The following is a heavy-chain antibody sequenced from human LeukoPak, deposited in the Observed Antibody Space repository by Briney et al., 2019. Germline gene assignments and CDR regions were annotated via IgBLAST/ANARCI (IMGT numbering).Heavy chain of an antibody. CDR2: ISGSGGST. CDR3: AKDRQVVVAATPFDY. V-gene: IGHV3-23*01. J-gene: IGHJ4*02. D-gene: IGHD2-15*01. Sequence: QAGGSLRLSCAASGFTFSSYAMSWVRQAPGKGLEWVSAISGSGGSTYYADSVKGRFTISRDNSKNTLYLQMNSLRAEDTAVYYCAKDRQVVVAATPFDYWGQGTLVTVSS. CDR1: GFTFSSYA.